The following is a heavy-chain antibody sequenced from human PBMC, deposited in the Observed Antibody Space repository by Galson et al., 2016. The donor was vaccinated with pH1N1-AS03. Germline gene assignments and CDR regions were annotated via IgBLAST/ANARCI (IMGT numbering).Heavy chain of an antibody. CDR3: ARGPVSYANYWFPPPDY. Sequence: SLRLSCAVGGFTFSSYAMFWLRQAPGKGLEYVSAISGNGFSTYYANSVKDRFTVSRDNSKNPLYLQMGSLGVEDMAVYYCARGPVSYANYWFPPPDYWGQGTLVTVSS. CDR1: GFTFSSYA. V-gene: IGHV3-64*01. J-gene: IGHJ4*02. CDR2: ISGNGFST. D-gene: IGHD4/OR15-4a*01.